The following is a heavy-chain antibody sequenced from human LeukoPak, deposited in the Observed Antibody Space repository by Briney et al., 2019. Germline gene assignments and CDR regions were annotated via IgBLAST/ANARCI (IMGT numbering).Heavy chain of an antibody. CDR1: GGSIGIYY. V-gene: IGHV4-59*08. D-gene: IGHD4-11*01. CDR2: FYYSGST. CDR3: ASTVTDYYGMDV. Sequence: SETLSLTCTVSGGSIGIYYWNWIRQPPGDGLEWSGNFYYSGSTNYNPSLKSRVTISVDTSKNQFSLKLSSVTAADTAVYYCASTVTDYYGMDVWGQGTTVTVSS. J-gene: IGHJ6*02.